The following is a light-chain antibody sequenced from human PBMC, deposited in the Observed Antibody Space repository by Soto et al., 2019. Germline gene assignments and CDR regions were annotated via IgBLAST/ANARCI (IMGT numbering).Light chain of an antibody. CDR1: MGGIGSYTL. CDR3: SSYTSSSTYV. J-gene: IGLJ1*01. V-gene: IGLV2-14*02. CDR2: EAS. Sequence: SPPTQPSSLSGSPGQSITLSCPGNMGGIGSYTLVSWYQQHPGKAPKLMIYEASERPSGVPDRFSGSKSGNTASLTISGLQAEDEADYYCSSYTSSSTYVFGTGTKVTVL.